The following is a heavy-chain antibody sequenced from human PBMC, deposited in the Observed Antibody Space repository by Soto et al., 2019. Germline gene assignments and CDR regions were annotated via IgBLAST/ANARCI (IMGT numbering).Heavy chain of an antibody. V-gene: IGHV3-33*01. CDR2: IWYDGSNK. Sequence: GGSLRLSCAASGFTFSSYGMHFVLHAPFKGLEWVAVIWYDGSNKYYAESVKGRFTISRDNSKNTLYLQMNSLRAEDTAVYYCARDSHVGSGWQLTADYWGQGTLVTVSS. J-gene: IGHJ4*02. D-gene: IGHD6-19*01. CDR1: GFTFSSYG. CDR3: ARDSHVGSGWQLTADY.